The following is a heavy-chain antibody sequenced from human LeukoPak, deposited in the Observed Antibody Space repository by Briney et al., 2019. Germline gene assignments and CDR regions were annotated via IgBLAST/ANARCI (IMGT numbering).Heavy chain of an antibody. Sequence: SETLSLTCTVSGGSISSGSYYWNWIRQPAGKGLEWIGRIYTSGDTDYNPSLKSRVTISVDTSKNQFSLQLSSLTASDTAVYYCARVGPYIEVDPWGQGTLVIVSS. D-gene: IGHD5-12*01. J-gene: IGHJ5*02. CDR3: ARVGPYIEVDP. CDR1: GGSISSGSYY. CDR2: IYTSGDT. V-gene: IGHV4-61*02.